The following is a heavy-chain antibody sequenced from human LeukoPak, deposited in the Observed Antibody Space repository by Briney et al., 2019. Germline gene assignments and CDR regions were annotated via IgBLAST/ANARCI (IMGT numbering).Heavy chain of an antibody. Sequence: GGSLRLSCAASGFTFSSYAMHWVRQAPGKGLEWVAVISYDGSNKYYADSVKGRFTISRDNSKNTLYLQMNSLRAEDTAVYYCAKDALDYGGAFGSWGQGTLVTVSS. D-gene: IGHD4-17*01. V-gene: IGHV3-30-3*01. J-gene: IGHJ4*02. CDR2: ISYDGSNK. CDR1: GFTFSSYA. CDR3: AKDALDYGGAFGS.